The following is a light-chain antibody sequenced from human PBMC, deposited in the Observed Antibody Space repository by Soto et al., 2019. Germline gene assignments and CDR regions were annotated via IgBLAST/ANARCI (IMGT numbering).Light chain of an antibody. V-gene: IGKV1-5*03. CDR1: QSINSW. CDR2: KAS. J-gene: IGKJ1*01. Sequence: DIQMAQCPSTLSASVGDRVTITCRASQSINSWLAWYQQKPGKAPKLLIYKASSLESGVPARFSGSGSGTEFTLSISSLQPDDFATYYCQQYDTYSTFGQGTKVEIK. CDR3: QQYDTYST.